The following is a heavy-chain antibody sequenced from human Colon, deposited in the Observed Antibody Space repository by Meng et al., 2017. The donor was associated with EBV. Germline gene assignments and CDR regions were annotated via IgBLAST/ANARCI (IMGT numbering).Heavy chain of an antibody. CDR1: GGSLDNSDYF. J-gene: IGHJ4*02. Sequence: QRQWQGSGPGLLKPSETLSLTFTVSGGSLDNSDYFWDWIRQPPGKGLEWIGSVRYSGTAYYNPSLTSRVTISVDTSKNQFSLNLSSLTAADTAVYYCARHVYGDSYGFWGQGTLVTVSS. V-gene: IGHV4-39*01. D-gene: IGHD4-17*01. CDR2: VRYSGTA. CDR3: ARHVYGDSYGF.